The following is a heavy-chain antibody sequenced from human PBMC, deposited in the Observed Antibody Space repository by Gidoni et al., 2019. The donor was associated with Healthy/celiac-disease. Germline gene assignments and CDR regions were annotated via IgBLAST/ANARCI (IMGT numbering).Heavy chain of an antibody. J-gene: IGHJ3*02. Sequence: EVQRLESGGGLVQPGGSLRLSCSASGVTFSSYAMSGVRQAPGKGLEWVSPISGSGGSTYYADSVKGRFTISRDNSKNTLYLQMNSLRAEDTAVYYCAKDYVGSSWYSEGAFDIWGQGTMVTVSS. V-gene: IGHV3-23*01. D-gene: IGHD6-13*01. CDR3: AKDYVGSSWYSEGAFDI. CDR1: GVTFSSYA. CDR2: ISGSGGST.